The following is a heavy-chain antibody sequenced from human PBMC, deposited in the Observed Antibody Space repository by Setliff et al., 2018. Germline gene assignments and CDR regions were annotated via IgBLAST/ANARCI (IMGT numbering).Heavy chain of an antibody. CDR1: GFSLRIFW. CDR3: ARTCSGSGCYAGLES. J-gene: IGHJ4*02. CDR2: IKQDGSEK. V-gene: IGHV3-7*01. D-gene: IGHD2-15*01. Sequence: PGGSLRLSCAASGFSLRIFWMSWVRQTPGRGLEWVATIKQDGSEKYYVDSVKGRFTISRDNAKNSLYLQMNSLRADDTAVYYCARTCSGSGCYAGLESWGQGTPVTVSS.